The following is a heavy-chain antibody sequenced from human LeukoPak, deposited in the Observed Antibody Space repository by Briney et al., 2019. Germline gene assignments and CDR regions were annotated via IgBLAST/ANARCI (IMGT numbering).Heavy chain of an antibody. CDR1: GYTFTGYY. CDR3: ARGWVRDIVVVTAAKNWFDP. Sequence: ASVKVSCKASGYTFTGYYMHWVRQAPGQGLEWMGWINPNSGGTNYAQKFQGRVTMTRDTSISTAYMELSRLRSDDTAVYYCARGWVRDIVVVTAAKNWFDPWGQGTLVTVSS. J-gene: IGHJ5*02. D-gene: IGHD2-2*01. V-gene: IGHV1-2*02. CDR2: INPNSGGT.